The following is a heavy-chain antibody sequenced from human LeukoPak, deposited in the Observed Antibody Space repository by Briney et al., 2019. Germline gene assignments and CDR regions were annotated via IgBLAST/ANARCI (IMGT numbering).Heavy chain of an antibody. J-gene: IGHJ4*02. D-gene: IGHD6-6*01. CDR2: IYHSGST. V-gene: IGHV4-4*02. CDR3: ARAEIYSSSPRFDY. CDR1: GGSISSSNW. Sequence: SGTLSLTCTVSGGSISSSNWWSWVRQPPGKGLEWIGEIYHSGSTNYNPSLKSRVTISVDKSKNQFSLKLSSVTAADTAVYYCARAEIYSSSPRFDYWGQGTLVTVSS.